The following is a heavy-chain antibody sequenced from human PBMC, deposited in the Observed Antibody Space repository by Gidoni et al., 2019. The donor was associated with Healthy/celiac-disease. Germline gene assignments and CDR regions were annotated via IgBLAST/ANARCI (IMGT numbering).Heavy chain of an antibody. J-gene: IGHJ6*02. D-gene: IGHD6-19*01. CDR2: ISYDGSNK. CDR1: GFTFSTYG. Sequence: QVQLVESGGGVVQPGRSLRLSCAASGFTFSTYGMHWVRQAPGKGLEWVAVISYDGSNKYYADSVKGRFTISRDNSKNTLYLQMNSLRAEDTAVYYCAKDPKAVAGTHYYYYYGMDVWGQGTTVTVSS. V-gene: IGHV3-30*18. CDR3: AKDPKAVAGTHYYYYYGMDV.